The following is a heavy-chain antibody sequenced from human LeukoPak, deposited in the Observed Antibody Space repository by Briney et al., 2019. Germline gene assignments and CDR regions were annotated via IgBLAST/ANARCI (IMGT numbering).Heavy chain of an antibody. CDR1: GYTLTELS. CDR3: ATDHRAHLGATLHY. CDR2: FDPEDGET. D-gene: IGHD1-26*01. J-gene: IGHJ4*02. Sequence: ASVKVSCKVSGYTLTELSMHWVRQAPGKGLEWMGGFDPEDGETIYAQKFQGRVTMTEDTSTDTAYMELSSLRSEDTAVYYCATDHRAHLGATLHYWGQGTLVTVSS. V-gene: IGHV1-24*01.